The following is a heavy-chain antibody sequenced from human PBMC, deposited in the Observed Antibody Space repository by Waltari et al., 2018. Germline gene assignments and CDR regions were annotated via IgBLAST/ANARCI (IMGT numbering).Heavy chain of an antibody. V-gene: IGHV3-9*01. CDR2: ISWNSGNI. CDR3: TKDISSVAAAGHYYGMDV. D-gene: IGHD6-13*01. Sequence: EVLLVESRGGLEQPGGSLGVSWAAVGFNFAAHAMHWVRIAQGNGLEWVSGISWNSGNIGYVYSVKGRFIISRDNVKNSLYLHMNSLRPEDTALYYCTKDISSVAAAGHYYGMDVWGQGTTVTVSS. J-gene: IGHJ6*02. CDR1: GFNFAAHA.